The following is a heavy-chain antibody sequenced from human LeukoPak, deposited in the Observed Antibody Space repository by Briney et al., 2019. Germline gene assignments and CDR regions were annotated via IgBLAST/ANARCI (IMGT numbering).Heavy chain of an antibody. D-gene: IGHD1-14*01. J-gene: IGHJ4*02. V-gene: IGHV3-73*01. Sequence: RGSLRLSSAASGFTFSGSTMHGVRQASGKGLEWVGRIRSKANRYATAHAASVKGRFTMSREDATNTADQHRTSLHTEDRAAYYSANRDYWGQGTLVTVSS. CDR3: ANRDY. CDR1: GFTFSGST. CDR2: IRSKANRYAT.